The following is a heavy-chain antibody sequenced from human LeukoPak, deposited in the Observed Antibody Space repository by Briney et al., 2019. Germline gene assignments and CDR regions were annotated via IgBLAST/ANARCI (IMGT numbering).Heavy chain of an antibody. CDR2: ISSTSTNI. J-gene: IGHJ4*02. V-gene: IGHV3-11*03. CDR3: AKTSGSYWNHFDY. CDR1: GFTFSDYY. D-gene: IGHD1-1*01. Sequence: GGSLRLSCAASGFTFSDYYMSWIRQAPGKGLEWVSYISSTSTNINYADSVKGRFTISRDNAKNSLYLQMNSLRAEDTAVYYCAKTSGSYWNHFDYWGQGTLVTVSS.